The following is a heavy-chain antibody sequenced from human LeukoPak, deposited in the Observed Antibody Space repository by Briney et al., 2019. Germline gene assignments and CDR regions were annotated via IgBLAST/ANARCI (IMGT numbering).Heavy chain of an antibody. Sequence: GSLRLSCAAPGFTFSDYYMSWIRQAPGKGLEWVSYISSSSSYTNYADSVKGRFTISRDNAKNSLYLQMNSLRAEDTAVYYCARYLKNFAVDWGQGTLVTVSS. CDR2: ISSSSSYT. V-gene: IGHV3-11*06. D-gene: IGHD6-19*01. CDR1: GFTFSDYY. J-gene: IGHJ4*02. CDR3: ARYLKNFAVD.